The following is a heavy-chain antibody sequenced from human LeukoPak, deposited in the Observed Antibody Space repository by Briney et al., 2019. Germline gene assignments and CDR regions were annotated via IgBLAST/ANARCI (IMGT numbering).Heavy chain of an antibody. Sequence: ASVRVSCKASGYTFTRYGISWVRQAPGQELEWMGWISAYNGNTNYAQRLQGRVTMTTDTSTSTAYMELRSLRSDDTAVYYCARVRDYGDYGARFDYWGQGTLVTVSS. V-gene: IGHV1-18*01. CDR2: ISAYNGNT. CDR3: ARVRDYGDYGARFDY. J-gene: IGHJ4*02. D-gene: IGHD4-17*01. CDR1: GYTFTRYG.